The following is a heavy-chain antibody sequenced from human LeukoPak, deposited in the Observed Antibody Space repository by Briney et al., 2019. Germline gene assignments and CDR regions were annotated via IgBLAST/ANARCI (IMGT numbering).Heavy chain of an antibody. Sequence: PSETLSLTCTVSGGSISDYYWNWIRQPPGKGLEWIGYIYYSGSTTYNPSLKSRVTMSVDTAKNQFSLKLRSVTAADTAAYYCAGGDFWSKGNGYLQPMDVWGKGTTVTVSS. CDR1: GGSISDYY. D-gene: IGHD3-3*01. CDR2: IYYSGST. CDR3: AGGDFWSKGNGYLQPMDV. V-gene: IGHV4-59*01. J-gene: IGHJ6*03.